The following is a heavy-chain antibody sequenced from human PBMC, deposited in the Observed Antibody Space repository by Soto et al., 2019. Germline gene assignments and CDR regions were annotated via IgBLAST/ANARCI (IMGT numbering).Heavy chain of an antibody. CDR1: GGTFSSYT. D-gene: IGHD1-26*01. J-gene: IGHJ3*02. V-gene: IGHV1-69*01. CDR3: ARSDRRYHDTTQHAFDI. Sequence: QVQLVQSGAEVKKPGSSVKVSCKASGGTFSSYTFTWMRQAPGQGLEWMGGIIPLFATADYAQKFQGRFTITADESMNTVYMEVNSLKSEDTAVYYCARSDRRYHDTTQHAFDIWGQGTIVTVSS. CDR2: IIPLFATA.